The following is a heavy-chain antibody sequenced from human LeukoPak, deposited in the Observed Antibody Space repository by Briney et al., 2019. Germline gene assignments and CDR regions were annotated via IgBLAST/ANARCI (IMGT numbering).Heavy chain of an antibody. J-gene: IGHJ4*02. CDR1: GGSISSGSFY. V-gene: IGHV4-61*09. D-gene: IGHD1-26*01. CDR3: AKSGGYGLIDY. CDR2: VYTSGST. Sequence: SQTLSLTCTVSGGSISSGSFYWSWIRQPAGKGLEWIGHVYTSGSTYYNASLQSRVTISIETSKNQFSLRLNSVTAADTAMYYCAKSGGYGLIDYWGQGTLVTVSS.